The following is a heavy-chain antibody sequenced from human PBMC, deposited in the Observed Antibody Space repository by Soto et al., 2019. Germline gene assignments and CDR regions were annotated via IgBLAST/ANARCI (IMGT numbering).Heavy chain of an antibody. CDR1: GASIRNYY. Sequence: SETLSLTCTVSGASIRNYYWSWIRQPPGKGLEWIGYIFYSGSTNYNSSLKSRVTISVDTSKNQVSLKLNSVTAADTAVYYCARLDITMVRGVIKDGWFDSWGQGTLVTVS. D-gene: IGHD3-10*01. J-gene: IGHJ5*01. CDR3: ARLDITMVRGVIKDGWFDS. V-gene: IGHV4-59*08. CDR2: IFYSGST.